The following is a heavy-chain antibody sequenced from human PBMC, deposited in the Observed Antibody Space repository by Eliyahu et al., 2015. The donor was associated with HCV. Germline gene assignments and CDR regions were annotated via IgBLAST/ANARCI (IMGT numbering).Heavy chain of an antibody. CDR1: GFIFSNYW. CDR3: TRGSDS. V-gene: IGHV3-74*01. Sequence: EVQLVESGGGLVQPGGSLRLSCAASGFIFSNYWMYWVRQAPGKGLVWVSRINYDGSTTGYADSVKGRFTVSRDNAKNTLDLQMNSLRTEDTAVYYCTRGSDSWGQGTLVTVSS. CDR2: INYDGSTT. J-gene: IGHJ4*02.